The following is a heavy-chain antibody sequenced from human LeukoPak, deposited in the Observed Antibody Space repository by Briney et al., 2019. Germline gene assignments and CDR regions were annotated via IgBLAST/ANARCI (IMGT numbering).Heavy chain of an antibody. Sequence: GGSLRLSCAASGFIFSNYAMTWVRQAPGKGLEWVSVISGSGGSTYYADSVKGRLTISRDNSKNTLYLQMNSLRAEDTAVYYCASPLYSSSWYILGYWGQGTLVTVSS. V-gene: IGHV3-23*01. J-gene: IGHJ4*02. CDR3: ASPLYSSSWYILGY. D-gene: IGHD6-13*01. CDR1: GFIFSNYA. CDR2: ISGSGGST.